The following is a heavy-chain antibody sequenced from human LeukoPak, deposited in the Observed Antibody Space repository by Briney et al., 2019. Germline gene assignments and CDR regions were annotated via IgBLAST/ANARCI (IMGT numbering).Heavy chain of an antibody. CDR3: AKRGVRGVISPSHYFDY. D-gene: IGHD3-10*01. Sequence: GGSLRLSCAASGFTFSTYAMSWVRQAPGKGLEWVSAISGSGGSTNYADSVKGRFTISRDNSKNTLYLQMNSLRAEDTAVYYCAKRGVRGVISPSHYFDYWGQGTLVTVSS. CDR2: ISGSGGST. V-gene: IGHV3-23*01. J-gene: IGHJ4*02. CDR1: GFTFSTYA.